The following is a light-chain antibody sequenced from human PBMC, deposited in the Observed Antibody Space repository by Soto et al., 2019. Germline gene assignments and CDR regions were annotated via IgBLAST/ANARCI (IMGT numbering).Light chain of an antibody. J-gene: IGKJ2*01. V-gene: IGKV3-20*01. Sequence: EIVLTQSPGTLSLSPGERATLSCRASQSVSSSYLAWYQQKPGQAPRVLIYGASSRATGIPDRFSGSGSGTEFTLTISRLETEDFAVYFCQQYGNSPPNTFGQGTKVEIK. CDR3: QQYGNSPPNT. CDR1: QSVSSSY. CDR2: GAS.